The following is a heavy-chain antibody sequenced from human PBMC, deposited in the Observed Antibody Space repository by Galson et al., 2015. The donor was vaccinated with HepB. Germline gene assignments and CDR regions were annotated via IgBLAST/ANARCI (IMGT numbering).Heavy chain of an antibody. CDR3: ARNGGNSDGYYYYYMDV. V-gene: IGHV1-3*01. D-gene: IGHD4-23*01. J-gene: IGHJ6*03. CDR1: GYTFTSYA. Sequence: SVKVSCKASGYTFTSYAMHWVRQAPGQRLEWMGWINAGNGNTKYSQKFQGRVTITRDTSASTAYMELSSLRSEDTAVYYCARNGGNSDGYYYYYMDVWGKGTTVTVSS. CDR2: INAGNGNT.